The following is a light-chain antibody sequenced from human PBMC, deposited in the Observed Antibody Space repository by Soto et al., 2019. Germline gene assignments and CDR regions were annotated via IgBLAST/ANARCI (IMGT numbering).Light chain of an antibody. Sequence: SYELTQPPSVSVSPGQTASITCSGDKLGDEYACWYQQKPGQSPVLVIYQDTKRPSGIPERFSGSNSGNTATLIISGTQAMDEADYYCQAWHSSNVVFGGGTKLTVL. CDR3: QAWHSSNVV. J-gene: IGLJ2*01. CDR1: KLGDEY. CDR2: QDT. V-gene: IGLV3-1*01.